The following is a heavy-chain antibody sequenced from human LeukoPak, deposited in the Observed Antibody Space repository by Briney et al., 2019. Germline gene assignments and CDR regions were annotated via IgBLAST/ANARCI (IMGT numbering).Heavy chain of an antibody. J-gene: IGHJ5*02. D-gene: IGHD3-10*01. CDR2: INPNSGGT. CDR1: GYTFTGYY. Sequence: ASVKVSCKGSGYTFTGYYMHWVRQAPGQGLEWMGRINPNSGGTNYAQKFQGRVTMTRDTSISTAYMELSRLRSDDTAVYYCARVMVRGVIITRGGNWFDPWGQGTLVTVSS. V-gene: IGHV1-2*06. CDR3: ARVMVRGVIITRGGNWFDP.